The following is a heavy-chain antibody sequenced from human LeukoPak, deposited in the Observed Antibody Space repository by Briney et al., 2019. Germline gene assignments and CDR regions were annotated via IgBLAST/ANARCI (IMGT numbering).Heavy chain of an antibody. CDR2: IWYDGSNK. CDR1: GFTFSSYG. V-gene: IGHV3-33*06. D-gene: IGHD3-10*01. CDR3: AKVIWFGELFFDY. Sequence: GGSLRLSCAASGFTFSSYGMHWVRQAPGKGLEWVAVIWYDGSNKYYADSVKGRFTISRDNSKNTLYLQMNSLRAEDTAVYYCAKVIWFGELFFDYWGQGTLVTVSS. J-gene: IGHJ4*02.